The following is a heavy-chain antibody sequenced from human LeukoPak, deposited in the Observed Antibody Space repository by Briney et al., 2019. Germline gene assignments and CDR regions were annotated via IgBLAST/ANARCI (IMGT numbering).Heavy chain of an antibody. CDR1: GFTFSSYA. J-gene: IGHJ6*02. Sequence: GGSLRLSCAASGFTFSSYAMSWVRQAPGKGLEWVSAISGSGGSTYYADSVKGRFTISRDNSKNTLYLQMNSLRAEDTAVYYCARDRDLVAAPIGDGMDVWGQGTTVTVSS. V-gene: IGHV3-23*01. D-gene: IGHD2-15*01. CDR2: ISGSGGST. CDR3: ARDRDLVAAPIGDGMDV.